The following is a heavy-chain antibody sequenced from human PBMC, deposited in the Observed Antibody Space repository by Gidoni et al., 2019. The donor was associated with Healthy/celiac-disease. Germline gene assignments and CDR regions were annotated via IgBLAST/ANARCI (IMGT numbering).Heavy chain of an antibody. D-gene: IGHD3-22*01. CDR3: ATLLSTYYYDSSGPLGFDI. J-gene: IGHJ3*02. Sequence: STYYNPSLKSRVTISVDTSKNQFSLKLSSVTAADTAVYYCATLLSTYYYDSSGPLGFDIWGQGTMVTVSS. V-gene: IGHV4-39*01. CDR2: ST.